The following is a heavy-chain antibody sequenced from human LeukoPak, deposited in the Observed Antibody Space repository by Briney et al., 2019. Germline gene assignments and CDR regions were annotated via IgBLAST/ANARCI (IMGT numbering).Heavy chain of an antibody. CDR2: INSDGSST. Sequence: GGSLRLSCAASGFTFSSYGMHWVRQAPGKGLVWVSRINSDGSSTSYADSVKGRFTISRDNAKNTLYLQMNSLRAEDTAVYYCAALGGTNDAFDIWGQGTMVTVSS. J-gene: IGHJ3*02. V-gene: IGHV3-74*01. CDR1: GFTFSSYG. CDR3: AALGGTNDAFDI. D-gene: IGHD1-1*01.